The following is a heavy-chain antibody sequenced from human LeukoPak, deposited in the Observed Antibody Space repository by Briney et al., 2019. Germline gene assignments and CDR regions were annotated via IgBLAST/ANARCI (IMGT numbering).Heavy chain of an antibody. J-gene: IGHJ5*02. D-gene: IGHD6-13*01. CDR2: IYYSGST. CDR1: GGSISSYY. Sequence: PSETLSLTCTVSGGSISSYYWSWIRQPPGKGLEWIGYIYYSGSTNYNPSLKSRVTISVDTSKNQFSLKLSSVTAADTAVYYCARESKAAAGTVGSWGQGTLVTVSS. V-gene: IGHV4-59*12. CDR3: ARESKAAAGTVGS.